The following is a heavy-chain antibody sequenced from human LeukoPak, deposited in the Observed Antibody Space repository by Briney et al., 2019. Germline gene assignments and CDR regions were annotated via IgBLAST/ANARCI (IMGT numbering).Heavy chain of an antibody. D-gene: IGHD1-7*01. J-gene: IGHJ5*02. CDR3: AREESGTALFDL. CDR2: IYHNGST. CDR1: GASINSGAFF. Sequence: TTSGTLSLTCSVSGASINSGAFFWGWLRQSPGMGLQWIASIYHNGSTYYTPSLKSRLTMSLDMSKNHFSLRLKSVTAADTAVYYCAREESGTALFDLWGQGTLVTVSS. V-gene: IGHV4-39*07.